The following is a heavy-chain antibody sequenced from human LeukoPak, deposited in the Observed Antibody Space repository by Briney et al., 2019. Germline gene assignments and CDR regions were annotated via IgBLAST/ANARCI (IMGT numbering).Heavy chain of an antibody. Sequence: PGGPLRLSCAASGFTFSSYSMNWVRQAPGKGLEWVSSISSSSSYIYYADSVKGRFTISRDNAKNSLYLQMNSLRAEDTAVYYCASASRNYYDSSGYEADAFDIWGQGTMVTVSS. CDR1: GFTFSSYS. J-gene: IGHJ3*02. CDR3: ASASRNYYDSSGYEADAFDI. CDR2: ISSSSSYI. V-gene: IGHV3-21*01. D-gene: IGHD3-22*01.